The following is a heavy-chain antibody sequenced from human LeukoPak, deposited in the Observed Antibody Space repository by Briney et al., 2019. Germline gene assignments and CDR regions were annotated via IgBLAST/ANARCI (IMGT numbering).Heavy chain of an antibody. CDR3: ASSDTAMVPGYFDY. Sequence: GGSLRLSCVASGFAFSSYAMSWVRQAPGKVLEWVSAISGSGGSTYYADSVKGRFTISRDNSKNTLYLQMNSLRAEDTAVYYCASSDTAMVPGYFDYWGQGTLVTVSS. J-gene: IGHJ4*02. V-gene: IGHV3-23*01. D-gene: IGHD5-18*01. CDR2: ISGSGGST. CDR1: GFAFSSYA.